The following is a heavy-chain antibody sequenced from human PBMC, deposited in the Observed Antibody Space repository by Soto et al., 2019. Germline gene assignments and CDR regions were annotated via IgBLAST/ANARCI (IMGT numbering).Heavy chain of an antibody. J-gene: IGHJ4*02. Sequence: SETLSLTCAVSGYSISLGYYWGWIRQPPGKGLEWIGSIYHSGSTYYNPSLKSRVTISVDTSKNQFSLKLSSVTAADTAVYYCARHAYYYDSWGQGTLVTVSS. D-gene: IGHD3-22*01. V-gene: IGHV4-38-2*01. CDR2: IYHSGST. CDR1: GYSISLGYY. CDR3: ARHAYYYDS.